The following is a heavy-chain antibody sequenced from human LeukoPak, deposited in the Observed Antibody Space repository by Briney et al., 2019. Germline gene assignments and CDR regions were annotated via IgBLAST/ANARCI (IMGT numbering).Heavy chain of an antibody. J-gene: IGHJ4*02. CDR3: ARGLYEISGLKWDY. CDR1: GFTFDDHG. Sequence: GGSLRLSCAASGFTFDDHGMSWVRQGPGKGLEWVSYISSSGSTIYYADSVKGRFTISRDNAKNSLYLQMNSLRAEDTAVYYCARGLYEISGLKWDYWGQGTLVTVSS. CDR2: ISSSGSTI. V-gene: IGHV3-48*03. D-gene: IGHD3-22*01.